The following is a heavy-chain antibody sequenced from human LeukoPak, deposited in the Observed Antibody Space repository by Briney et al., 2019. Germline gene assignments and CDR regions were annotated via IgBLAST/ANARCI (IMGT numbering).Heavy chain of an antibody. Sequence: MSSETLSLTCTVSGGSISSGDYYWSWIRQPPGKGLEWIGYIYYSGSTYYNPSLKSRVTISVDTSKNQFSLKLSSVTAADTAVYYCARDRGYDFWGGYYFDYWGQGTLVTVSS. J-gene: IGHJ4*02. CDR3: ARDRGYDFWGGYYFDY. CDR2: IYYSGST. CDR1: GGSISSGDYY. V-gene: IGHV4-30-4*08. D-gene: IGHD3-3*01.